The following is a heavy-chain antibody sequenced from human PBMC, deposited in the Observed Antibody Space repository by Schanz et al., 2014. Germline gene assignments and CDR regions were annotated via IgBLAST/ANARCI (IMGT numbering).Heavy chain of an antibody. CDR1: GFTVNTNY. V-gene: IGHV3-53*01. CDR2: MYINSGST. CDR3: AKGQLLSYYFDY. Sequence: EVQLVESGGGLIQPGGSLRLSCAVSGFTVNTNYMSWVRQAPGKGLEWISSMYINSGSTQYADSVKGRFIISRDSSKNTLFLQMNSLRAEDTAVYYCAKGQLLSYYFDYWGQGTRVTVSS. J-gene: IGHJ4*02. D-gene: IGHD2-21*01.